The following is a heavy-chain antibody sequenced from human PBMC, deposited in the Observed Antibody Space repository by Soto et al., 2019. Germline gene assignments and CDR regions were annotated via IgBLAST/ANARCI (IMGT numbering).Heavy chain of an antibody. J-gene: IGHJ3*02. CDR2: IIPIFGTA. V-gene: IGHV1-69*06. CDR3: ARDPGSRGAFEI. D-gene: IGHD3-10*01. CDR1: GRTFSSHA. Sequence: ASVKVSCKASGRTFSSHAISWVRQAPGQGLEWMGGIIPIFGTANYAQKFQGRVTITADKSTSTAYMELSSLRSEDTAVDYCARDPGSRGAFEIWGQGTMVTVSS.